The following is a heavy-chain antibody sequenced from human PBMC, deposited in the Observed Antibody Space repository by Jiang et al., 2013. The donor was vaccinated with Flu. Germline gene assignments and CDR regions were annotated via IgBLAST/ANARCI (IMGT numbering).Heavy chain of an antibody. CDR3: ARTPTILQWSSLKASDTAMYYCARLRKGY. CDR2: IYPGDSDT. D-gene: IGHD3-3*01. V-gene: IGHV5-51*01. J-gene: IGHJ4*02. Sequence: GAEVKKPGESLKISCKGSGYSFTSYWIGWVRQMPGKGLEWMGIIYPGDSDTRYSPSFQGQVTISADKSISTAYLQWSSLKASDTAMYYCARTPTILQWSSLKASDTAMYYCARLRKGYWGQGTLVTVSS. CDR1: GYSFTSYW.